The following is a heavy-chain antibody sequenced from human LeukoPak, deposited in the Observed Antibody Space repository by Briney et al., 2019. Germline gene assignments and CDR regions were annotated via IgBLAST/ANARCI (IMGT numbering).Heavy chain of an antibody. D-gene: IGHD1-26*01. CDR2: IYYSGST. CDR1: GFTFSSYA. V-gene: IGHV4-59*01. CDR3: ARATKYWDVLDY. Sequence: PGGSLRLSCAASGFTFSSYAMSWIRQPPGKGLEWIGYIYYSGSTNYNPSLKSRVTISVDTSKNQFSLKLSSVTAADTAVYYCARATKYWDVLDYWGQGTLVTVSS. J-gene: IGHJ4*02.